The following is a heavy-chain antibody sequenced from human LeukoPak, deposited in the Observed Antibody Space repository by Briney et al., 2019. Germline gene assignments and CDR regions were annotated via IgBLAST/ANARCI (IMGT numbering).Heavy chain of an antibody. Sequence: GGSLRLSCAASGFTFSDFYMSWIRQAPGKGLEFISYISGGGDTIFYADSVKGRFTISRDSAKNSLYLQMSSLRAEDTAVYYCARVHCSGGGCSSWGQGTLVTVSS. CDR2: ISGGGDTI. CDR1: GFTFSDFY. CDR3: ARVHCSGGGCSS. D-gene: IGHD2-15*01. V-gene: IGHV3-11*01. J-gene: IGHJ4*02.